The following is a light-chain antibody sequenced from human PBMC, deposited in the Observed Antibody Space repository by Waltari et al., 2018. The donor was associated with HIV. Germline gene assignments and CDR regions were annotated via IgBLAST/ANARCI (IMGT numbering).Light chain of an antibody. Sequence: SYEVTQPPSASVSPGQTASITCSGDKLGDKYACWYQQKPGQSPVLVIYQDIKRPLGIPERFSGSKSGNTATLTISGTQAMDEADYYCQAWDSSTHVVFGGGTKLTVL. V-gene: IGLV3-1*01. J-gene: IGLJ2*01. CDR2: QDI. CDR1: KLGDKY. CDR3: QAWDSSTHVV.